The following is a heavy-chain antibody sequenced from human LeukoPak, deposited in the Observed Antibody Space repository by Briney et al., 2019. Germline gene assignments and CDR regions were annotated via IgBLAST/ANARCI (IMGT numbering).Heavy chain of an antibody. CDR1: GFTFSSYG. Sequence: GRSLRLSCAASGFTFSSYGMHWVRQAPGKGLEWVAVISYDGSNKYYADSVKGRFTTSRDNSKNTLYLQMNSLRAEDTAVYYCAKVGLGTVTTWAAFDIWGQGTMVTVSS. CDR3: AKVGLGTVTTWAAFDI. D-gene: IGHD4-17*01. CDR2: ISYDGSNK. J-gene: IGHJ3*02. V-gene: IGHV3-30*18.